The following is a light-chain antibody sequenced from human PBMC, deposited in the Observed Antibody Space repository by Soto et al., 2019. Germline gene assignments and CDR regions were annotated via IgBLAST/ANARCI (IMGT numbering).Light chain of an antibody. V-gene: IGLV2-14*01. CDR1: SSDDGGYNY. CDR2: DVS. Sequence: QSALTQPSSVSGSPGQSITISCTGTSSDDGGYNYVSWYQQHPGKAPKLMIYDVSNRPSGVSNRFSGSKSGNTASLTISGLQAEDEADYYCSSYTSSSTGVVFGGGTKLTVL. CDR3: SSYTSSSTGVV. J-gene: IGLJ2*01.